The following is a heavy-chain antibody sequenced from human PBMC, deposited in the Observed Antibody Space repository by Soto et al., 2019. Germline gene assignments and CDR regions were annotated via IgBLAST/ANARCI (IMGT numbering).Heavy chain of an antibody. V-gene: IGHV1-2*02. D-gene: IGHD3-10*01. Sequence: GASVKVSCKASGYTFTGYYMHWVRQAPGQGLEWMGWINPNSGGTNYAQKFQGRVTMTRDTSISTAYMELSRLRSDDTAVYYCARDPPMVRGVIYGMDVWGQGTTVTVPS. CDR3: ARDPPMVRGVIYGMDV. CDR2: INPNSGGT. J-gene: IGHJ6*02. CDR1: GYTFTGYY.